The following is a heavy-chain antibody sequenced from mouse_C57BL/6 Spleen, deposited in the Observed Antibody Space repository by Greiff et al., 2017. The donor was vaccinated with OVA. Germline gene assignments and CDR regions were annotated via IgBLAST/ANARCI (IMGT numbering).Heavy chain of an antibody. CDR3: ARHGGTVADYSMDY. Sequence: EVQRVESGGGLVQPGGSLKLSCAASGFTFSDYGMAWVRQAPRKGPEWVAFISNLAYSIYYADTVTGRFTISRANAKNTLYLEMSSLRSEDTAMYYCARHGGTVADYSMDYWGQGTSVTVSS. V-gene: IGHV5-15*01. D-gene: IGHD1-1*01. CDR1: GFTFSDYG. J-gene: IGHJ4*01. CDR2: ISNLAYSI.